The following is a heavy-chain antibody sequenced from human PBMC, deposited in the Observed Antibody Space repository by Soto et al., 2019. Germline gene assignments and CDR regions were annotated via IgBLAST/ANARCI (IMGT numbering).Heavy chain of an antibody. D-gene: IGHD6-19*01. J-gene: IGHJ5*02. CDR1: GGSFSGYY. Sequence: SETLSLTCAVYGGSFSGYYWSWIRQPPGKGLEWIGEINHSGSTNYNPSLKSRVTISVDTSKNQFSLKLSSVTAADTAVYYCARGVRGGWYSRWFDPWGQGTLVTVSS. CDR3: ARGVRGGWYSRWFDP. V-gene: IGHV4-34*01. CDR2: INHSGST.